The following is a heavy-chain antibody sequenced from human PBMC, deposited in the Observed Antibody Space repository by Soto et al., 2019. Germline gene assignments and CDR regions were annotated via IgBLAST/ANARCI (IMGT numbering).Heavy chain of an antibody. CDR2: IKSKRDGGTT. V-gene: IGHV3-15*07. CDR3: TTSSAGYYYAMDV. Sequence: EVQLVESGGGLVKPGGSLRLSCAASGFTFSDGWMNWVRQAPGKGREWVGRIKSKRDGGTTDYAAPVKGRFTISRDASKTPLYLQMNSLKTEDTAVYYCTTSSAGYYYAMDVWGQGTTVTVSS. D-gene: IGHD6-6*01. J-gene: IGHJ6*02. CDR1: GFTFSDGW.